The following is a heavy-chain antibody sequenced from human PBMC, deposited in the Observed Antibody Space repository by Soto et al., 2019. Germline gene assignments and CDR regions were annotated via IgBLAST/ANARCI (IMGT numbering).Heavy chain of an antibody. J-gene: IGHJ4*02. Sequence: SETLCLTCTVSGDSFSNYYWRWIRQPPGKGLEWIGYFHGGGNTGYNPSLENRVSIGLGTSANHFSLKLSSVTDADTAIYYCARGPRALITYFFAYWGQGLPVTVSS. CDR2: FHGGGNT. D-gene: IGHD3-16*01. CDR1: GDSFSNYY. CDR3: ARGPRALITYFFAY. V-gene: IGHV4-59*01.